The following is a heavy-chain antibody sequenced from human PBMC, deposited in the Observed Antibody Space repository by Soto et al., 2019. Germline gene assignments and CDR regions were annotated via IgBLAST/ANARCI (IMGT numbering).Heavy chain of an antibody. D-gene: IGHD3-3*01. V-gene: IGHV4-39*01. CDR3: ARQSVDFWSSNWFDP. CDR2: IYYSGST. J-gene: IGHJ5*02. Sequence: SETLSLTCTVSGGSISSSSYYWGWIRQPPGKGLEWIGSIYYSGSTYYNPSLKSRVTISVDTSKNQFSLKLSSVTAADTAVYYCARQSVDFWSSNWFDPWGQGTLVTVSS. CDR1: GGSISSSSYY.